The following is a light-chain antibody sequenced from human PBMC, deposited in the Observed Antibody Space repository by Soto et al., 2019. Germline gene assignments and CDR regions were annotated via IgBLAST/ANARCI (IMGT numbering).Light chain of an antibody. V-gene: IGKV1-5*03. CDR1: QSVDTC. J-gene: IGKJ1*01. Sequence: DIQMTQSPSTLSASVGDRVTITCRASQSVDTCLAWYQQKPGKAPHLLIYKASSLETGVPSRFSGSGSVTEFAFTISSLQADDFATYYCQQFYRYPWTFGQGTKVEIK. CDR3: QQFYRYPWT. CDR2: KAS.